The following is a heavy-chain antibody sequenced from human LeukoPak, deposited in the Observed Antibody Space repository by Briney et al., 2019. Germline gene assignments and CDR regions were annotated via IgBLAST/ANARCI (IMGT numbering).Heavy chain of an antibody. CDR3: ARVDSSSWIVSDYYGMDV. CDR1: GYTFTSYD. D-gene: IGHD6-13*01. V-gene: IGHV1-8*01. J-gene: IGHJ6*02. CDR2: MNPNSGNT. Sequence: GASVKVSCKASGYTFTSYDINWVRQATGQGLEWMGWMNPNSGNTGYAQKFQGRVTMTRNTSISTAYMELSSLRSEDTAVYYCARVDSSSWIVSDYYGMDVWGQGTTVTVSS.